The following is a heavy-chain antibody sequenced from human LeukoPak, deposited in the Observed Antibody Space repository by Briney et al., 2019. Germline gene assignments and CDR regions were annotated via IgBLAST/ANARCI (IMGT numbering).Heavy chain of an antibody. J-gene: IGHJ4*02. CDR2: IYPGNSDI. D-gene: IGHD2-2*01. CDR3: ARHLSSITSCPHY. CDR1: GYSFTTYW. Sequence: GESLEISCKGSGYSFTTYWIAWVRQMPGKGLEWMGVIYPGNSDITYSPSFQGQVTISVDKSISTAYLQWSSLKASDTAIYYCARHLSSITSCPHYWGQGTPVTVSS. V-gene: IGHV5-51*01.